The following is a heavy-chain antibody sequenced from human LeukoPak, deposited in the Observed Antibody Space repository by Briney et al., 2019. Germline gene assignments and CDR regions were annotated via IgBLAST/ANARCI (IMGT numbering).Heavy chain of an antibody. Sequence: PGGSLRLSCAASGFTFSSYAMSWVRQAPGKGLEWVSAISGSGPYTFYTDSAKGRFTISRDSSKNTLYLQMNSLRAEDTALYYCAKHGYCSGISCFFDFWGQGTQVTVSS. CDR1: GFTFSSYA. D-gene: IGHD2-2*03. CDR3: AKHGYCSGISCFFDF. V-gene: IGHV3-23*01. J-gene: IGHJ4*02. CDR2: ISGSGPYT.